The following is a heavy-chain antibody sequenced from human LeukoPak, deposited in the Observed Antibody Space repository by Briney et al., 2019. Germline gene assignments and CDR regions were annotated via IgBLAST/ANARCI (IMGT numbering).Heavy chain of an antibody. Sequence: SETLSLTCTVSGGSLSSYYWSWIRQPAGKGLEWIGRIYTSGSTNYNPSLKSRVTMSVDTSKNQFSLKLSSVTAAETAVYYCAREDRWFGELYAFDIWGQGTMVTVSS. CDR1: GGSLSSYY. J-gene: IGHJ3*02. CDR2: IYTSGST. D-gene: IGHD3-10*01. CDR3: AREDRWFGELYAFDI. V-gene: IGHV4-4*07.